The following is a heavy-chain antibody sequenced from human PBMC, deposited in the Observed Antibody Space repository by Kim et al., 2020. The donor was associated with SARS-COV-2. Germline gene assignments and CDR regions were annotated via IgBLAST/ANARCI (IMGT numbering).Heavy chain of an antibody. CDR2: ISGSAGTI. CDR3: AKCTGGMGTTSLDS. CDR1: GFTFENYA. D-gene: IGHD1-26*01. Sequence: GGSLRLSCTASGFTFENYAMTWVRQAPGEGLEWVATISGSAGTISYADSVKGRFTISRDNSQSTVFLQMTSLRGEDTAVYFCAKCTGGMGTTSLDSWGRG. J-gene: IGHJ4*02. V-gene: IGHV3-23*01.